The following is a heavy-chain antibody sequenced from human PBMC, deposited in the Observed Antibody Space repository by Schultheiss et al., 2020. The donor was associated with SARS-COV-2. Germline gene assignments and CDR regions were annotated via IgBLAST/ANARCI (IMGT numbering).Heavy chain of an antibody. J-gene: IGHJ6*02. D-gene: IGHD3-10*01. CDR3: ARGSGSRYGMDV. CDR2: IYHAGTT. Sequence: SETLSLTCTVSGGSISSYYWSWIRQPPGKGLEWIGDIYHAGTTFYNPSLKSRVTMSVDRSKNQFSLKLSSVTAADTAVYYCARGSGSRYGMDVWGQGTTVTVSS. V-gene: IGHV4-59*12. CDR1: GGSISSYY.